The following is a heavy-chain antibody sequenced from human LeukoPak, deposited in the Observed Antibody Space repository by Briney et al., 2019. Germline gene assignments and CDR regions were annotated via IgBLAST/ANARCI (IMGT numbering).Heavy chain of an antibody. V-gene: IGHV4-31*03. Sequence: NPSETLSLTCTVFDGSISRFYWSWIRQHPGKGLEWIGYIYHSGSTYYNPSLKSRVTISVDTSKNQFSLKLSSVTAADAAVYYCARDGDRSWGDGFDIWGQGTMVTVFS. J-gene: IGHJ3*02. CDR2: IYHSGST. CDR3: ARDGDRSWGDGFDI. D-gene: IGHD1-26*01. CDR1: DGSISRFY.